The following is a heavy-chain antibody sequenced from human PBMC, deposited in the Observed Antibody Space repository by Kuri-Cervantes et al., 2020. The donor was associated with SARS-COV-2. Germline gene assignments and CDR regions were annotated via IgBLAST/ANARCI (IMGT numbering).Heavy chain of an antibody. Sequence: GGSLRLSCAASGFTFSSYAMHWVRQAPGKGLEWVPVISYDGSNKYYADSVKGRFTISRDNSKNTLYLQMNSLRAEDTAVYYCARDLSGWPVDYWGQGTLVTVSS. CDR2: ISYDGSNK. J-gene: IGHJ4*02. CDR1: GFTFSSYA. D-gene: IGHD6-19*01. V-gene: IGHV3-30-3*01. CDR3: ARDLSGWPVDY.